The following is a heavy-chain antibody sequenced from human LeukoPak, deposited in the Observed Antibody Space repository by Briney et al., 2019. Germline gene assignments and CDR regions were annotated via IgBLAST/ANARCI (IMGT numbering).Heavy chain of an antibody. CDR3: ARAAPYYYDSSGYSAFDS. D-gene: IGHD3-22*01. J-gene: IGHJ3*02. CDR2: ISSTSSTI. CDR1: GFTFRSYI. V-gene: IGHV3-48*02. Sequence: GGSLRLSCAASGFTFRSYIMHWVRQAPGRGLEGFSYISSTSSTIYYADSVKGRFTISRDNAKNSLYLQMNSLRDEDTAVYYCARAAPYYYDSSGYSAFDSWGQGTMVTVSA.